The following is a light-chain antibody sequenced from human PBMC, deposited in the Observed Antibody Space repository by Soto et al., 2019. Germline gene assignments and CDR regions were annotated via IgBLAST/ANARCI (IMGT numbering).Light chain of an antibody. CDR2: LGS. CDR1: QSLLHSNGYNY. J-gene: IGKJ1*01. V-gene: IGKV2-28*01. Sequence: DIVMTQSPLSLPVTPGEPASISCRSSQSLLHSNGYNYLDWYLQKPGQSPQLLIYLGSNRAAGVPDRFSGSVSGTDFRLKVSRVEGEDVGVYYCMQALQTPPWTFGQGTNVEI. CDR3: MQALQTPPWT.